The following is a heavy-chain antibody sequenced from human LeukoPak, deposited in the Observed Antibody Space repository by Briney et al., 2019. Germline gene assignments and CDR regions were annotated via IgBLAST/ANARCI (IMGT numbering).Heavy chain of an antibody. Sequence: PGRSLRLSCAASGFTFSSYGMHWVRQAPGKGLEWMAVIWFDGSNKYYADSVKGRFTISRDNSKNTLYLQMNSLRAEDTAVYYCARGVGNFYYAMDVWGKGTTVTVSS. CDR1: GFTFSSYG. CDR2: IWFDGSNK. J-gene: IGHJ6*04. V-gene: IGHV3-33*01. CDR3: ARGVGNFYYAMDV. D-gene: IGHD2-15*01.